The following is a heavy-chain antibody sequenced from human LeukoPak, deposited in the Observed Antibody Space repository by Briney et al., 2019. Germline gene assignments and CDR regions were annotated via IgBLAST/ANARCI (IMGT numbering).Heavy chain of an antibody. J-gene: IGHJ4*02. CDR2: IIPTFGTA. Sequence: SVKVSCKASGGTFSSYAISWVRQAPGQGLEWMGGIIPTFGTANYAQKFQGRVTITADESTSTAYMELSSLRSEDTAVYYCARNPQRWLQLPGYFDYWGQGTLVTVSS. CDR1: GGTFSSYA. V-gene: IGHV1-69*13. CDR3: ARNPQRWLQLPGYFDY. D-gene: IGHD5-24*01.